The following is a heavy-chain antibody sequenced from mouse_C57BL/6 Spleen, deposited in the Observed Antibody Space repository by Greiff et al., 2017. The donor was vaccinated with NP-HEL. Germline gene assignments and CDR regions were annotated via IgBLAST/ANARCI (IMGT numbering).Heavy chain of an antibody. CDR1: GYTFTSYW. J-gene: IGHJ2*01. V-gene: IGHV1-59*01. CDR3: ARGGGTLTGTFYFDY. D-gene: IGHD4-1*01. CDR2: IDPSDSYT. Sequence: QVQLQQPGAELVRPGTSVKLSCKASGYTFTSYWMHWVKQRPGQGLEWIGVIDPSDSYTNYNQKFKGKATLTVDTSSSTAYMQLSSLTSEDSAVYYCARGGGTLTGTFYFDYWGQGTTLTVSS.